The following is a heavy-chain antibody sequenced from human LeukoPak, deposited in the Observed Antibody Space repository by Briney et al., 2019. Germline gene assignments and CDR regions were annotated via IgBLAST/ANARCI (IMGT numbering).Heavy chain of an antibody. CDR2: ISGSGDST. D-gene: IGHD4-17*01. CDR3: AKERPNGDYGHWFDP. J-gene: IGHJ5*02. V-gene: IGHV3-23*01. CDR1: GFTFSSYA. Sequence: GGSLRLSCAASGFTFSSYAMSWVRQAPGKGLEWVSSISGSGDSTYYADSVKGRFTISRDNSKNTLSLQMNSPRAEDTAVYYCAKERPNGDYGHWFDPWGQGTLVTVSS.